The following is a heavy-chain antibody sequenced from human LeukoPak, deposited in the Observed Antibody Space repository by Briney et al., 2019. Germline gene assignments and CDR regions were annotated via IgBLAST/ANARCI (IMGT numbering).Heavy chain of an antibody. V-gene: IGHV4-39*01. CDR1: GASFSGSTYY. J-gene: IGHJ4*02. Sequence: SETLSLTCTVSGASFSGSTYYWGWIRQPPGKGLKWIGSIYYSGSTYYNPSLKSRVTMSVDTSKNQFSLKLSSVTAADTAVYYCARHAGGIAAAGTRPFDYWGQGTLVTVSS. CDR2: IYYSGST. CDR3: ARHAGGIAAAGTRPFDY. D-gene: IGHD6-13*01.